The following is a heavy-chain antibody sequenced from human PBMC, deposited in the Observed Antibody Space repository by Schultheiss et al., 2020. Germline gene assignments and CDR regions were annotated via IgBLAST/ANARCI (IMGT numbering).Heavy chain of an antibody. V-gene: IGHV3-49*04. D-gene: IGHD3-10*01. Sequence: GGSLRLSCTASGFTFGDYAMSWVRQAPGKGLEWVGFIRSKAYGGTTEYAASVKGRFTISRDDSKSIAYLQMNSLKTEDTAVYYCTRDRNYGSGRFDYWGQGTRGNVYS. CDR1: GFTFGDYA. CDR3: TRDRNYGSGRFDY. CDR2: IRSKAYGGTT. J-gene: IGHJ4*02.